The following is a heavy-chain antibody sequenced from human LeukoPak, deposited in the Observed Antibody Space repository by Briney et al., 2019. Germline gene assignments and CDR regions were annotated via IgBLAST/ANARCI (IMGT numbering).Heavy chain of an antibody. J-gene: IGHJ4*02. Sequence: SETLSLTRAVYGGAFSGYYWSWIRQPPGKGLEWIGEINHSGSTNYNPSLKSRVTISADTSKNQFSLKLSSVTAADTAVYYCARDDGYCSGGSCYPFDYWGQGTLVTVSS. CDR2: INHSGST. V-gene: IGHV4-34*01. CDR3: ARDDGYCSGGSCYPFDY. D-gene: IGHD2-15*01. CDR1: GGAFSGYY.